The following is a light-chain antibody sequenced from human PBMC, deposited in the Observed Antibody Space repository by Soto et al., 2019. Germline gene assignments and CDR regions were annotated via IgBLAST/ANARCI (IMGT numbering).Light chain of an antibody. CDR2: KKS. J-gene: IGKJ1*01. CDR3: QQYNTYPWT. CDR1: HYVSSS. V-gene: IGKV1-5*03. Sequence: DIQMTQSPSTLSAFVGERVTITCRASHYVSSSLAWYQQKPGKAPKLMIYKKSILESGVPSRFSGRASGTEFTLSISSLQPDDFATYWCQQYNTYPWTFGQGTKVEIK.